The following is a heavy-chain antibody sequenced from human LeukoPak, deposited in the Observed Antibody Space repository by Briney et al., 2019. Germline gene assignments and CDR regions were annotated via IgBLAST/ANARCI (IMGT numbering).Heavy chain of an antibody. J-gene: IGHJ4*02. CDR2: ISGSGGST. CDR3: AKGALRWLQPYYFDY. D-gene: IGHD5-24*01. V-gene: IGHV3-23*01. CDR1: GFTFSSYA. Sequence: GGSLRLSCAASGFTFSSYAVSWVRQAPGKGLEWVSAISGSGGSTYYADSVKGRFTISRDNSKNTLYLQMNSLRAEDTAVYYCAKGALRWLQPYYFDYWGQGTLVTVSS.